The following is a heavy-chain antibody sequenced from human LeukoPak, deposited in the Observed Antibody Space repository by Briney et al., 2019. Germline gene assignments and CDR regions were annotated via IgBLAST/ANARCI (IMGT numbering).Heavy chain of an antibody. D-gene: IGHD2-2*01. CDR2: IYSGGST. CDR3: ARTEVVPAASDY. J-gene: IGHJ4*02. Sequence: GGSLRLSCAASGFTVSSNYMSWVRQAPGKGLEWVSVIYSGGSTYYADSVKGRFTISRDNSKNTLYLQMNSLRAEDTAVYYCARTEVVPAASDYWGQGTLVTVSS. V-gene: IGHV3-53*01. CDR1: GFTVSSNY.